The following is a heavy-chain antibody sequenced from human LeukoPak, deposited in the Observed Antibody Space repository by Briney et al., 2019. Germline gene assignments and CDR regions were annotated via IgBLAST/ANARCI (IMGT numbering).Heavy chain of an antibody. V-gene: IGHV4-59*01. Sequence: SETLSLTCTVSGGSISSYYWSWIRQPPGKGLEWIGYIYYSGSTNYNPSLKSRVTISVDTSKNQFSLKLSSVTAADTAVYYCAREEYDLRTFDYWGQGTLVTVSS. CDR2: IYYSGST. CDR3: AREEYDLRTFDY. CDR1: GGSISSYY. D-gene: IGHD3-3*01. J-gene: IGHJ4*02.